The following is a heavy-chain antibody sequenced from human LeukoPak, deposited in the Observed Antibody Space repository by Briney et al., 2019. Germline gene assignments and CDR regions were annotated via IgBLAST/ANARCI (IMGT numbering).Heavy chain of an antibody. V-gene: IGHV3-13*04. CDR2: IGTADDT. CDR3: AGGLGYCSSTSCYSDY. D-gene: IGHD2-2*02. CDR1: GFTFRSYD. Sequence: PGGSLRLSCAASGFTFRSYDMHWVRQPTGKGLEWVSAIGTADDTYYPGSVKGRFTISREDAKNSLYLQMNSLRAEDTAVYYCAGGLGYCSSTSCYSDYWGQGTLVTVSS. J-gene: IGHJ4*02.